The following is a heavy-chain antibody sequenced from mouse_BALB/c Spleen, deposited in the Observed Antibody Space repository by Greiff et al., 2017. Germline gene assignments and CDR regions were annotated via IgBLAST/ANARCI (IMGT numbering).Heavy chain of an antibody. Sequence: VQLKQSGTVLARPGASVKMSCKASGYSFTSYWMHWVKQRPGQGLEWIGAIYPGNSDTSYNQKFKGKAKLTAVTSASTAYMELSSLTNEDSAVYYCTRAGDLLGAYAMDYWGQGTSVTVSS. D-gene: IGHD2-1*01. CDR1: GYSFTSYW. CDR2: IYPGNSDT. CDR3: TRAGDLLGAYAMDY. J-gene: IGHJ4*01. V-gene: IGHV1-5*01.